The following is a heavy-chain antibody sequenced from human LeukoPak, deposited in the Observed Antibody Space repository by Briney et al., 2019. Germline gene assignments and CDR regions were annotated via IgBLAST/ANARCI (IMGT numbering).Heavy chain of an antibody. CDR1: GGSFSAYY. J-gene: IGHJ4*02. D-gene: IGHD2-21*02. CDR2: INHSGST. Sequence: PSETLSLTCAVYGGSFSAYYWSWIRQPPGKGLEWIGEINHSGSTNYNPSLKSRVTISVDTSMNQFSLKLSSVTAADTAVYYCARGGFYCGGDCYVDYWGQGTLVTVSS. V-gene: IGHV4-34*01. CDR3: ARGGFYCGGDCYVDY.